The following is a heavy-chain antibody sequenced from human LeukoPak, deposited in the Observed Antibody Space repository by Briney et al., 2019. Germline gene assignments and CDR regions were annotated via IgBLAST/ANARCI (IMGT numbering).Heavy chain of an antibody. Sequence: GGSLGLSCAASGFTFSNYNMNWARQAPGKGLEWVSSISSSSSYIYYADSVRGRFTISRDNAKNSLYLQMNSLRAEDTAVYYCAKDLGYCSSTSCYNKKRDYYYYYGMDVWGQGTTVTVSS. V-gene: IGHV3-21*01. CDR2: ISSSSSYI. D-gene: IGHD2-2*02. CDR3: AKDLGYCSSTSCYNKKRDYYYYYGMDV. CDR1: GFTFSNYN. J-gene: IGHJ6*02.